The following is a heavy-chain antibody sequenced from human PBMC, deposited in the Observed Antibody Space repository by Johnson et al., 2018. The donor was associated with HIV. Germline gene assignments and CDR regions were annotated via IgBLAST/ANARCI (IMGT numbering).Heavy chain of an antibody. J-gene: IGHJ3*02. CDR2: ISYDGSNK. CDR1: GFSFSAYA. CDR3: ARVHPAVAGNDAFDI. D-gene: IGHD6-19*01. Sequence: QVQLVESGGGLVQPGGSLRLSCAASGFSFSAYAMSWVRQAPGKGLEWVAVISYDGSNKYYADSVKGRFTISRDNSKNTLYLQMNSLIAEDTAVYYCARVHPAVAGNDAFDIWGQGTMVTVSS. V-gene: IGHV3-30-3*01.